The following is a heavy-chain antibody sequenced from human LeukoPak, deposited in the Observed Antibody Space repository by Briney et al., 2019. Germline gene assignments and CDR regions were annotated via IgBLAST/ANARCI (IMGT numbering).Heavy chain of an antibody. CDR2: ISGSGAST. Sequence: GGSLSLSCAASGFSVSNYYMSWVRQAPGKGLEWISGISGSGASTYYADSVKGRFTISRDDSRNTLYLQMNSLRGDDTAVYYCAKDVGKWESLHFFDYWGQGTLVTVSS. V-gene: IGHV3-23*01. CDR3: AKDVGKWESLHFFDY. CDR1: GFSVSNYY. J-gene: IGHJ4*02. D-gene: IGHD1-26*01.